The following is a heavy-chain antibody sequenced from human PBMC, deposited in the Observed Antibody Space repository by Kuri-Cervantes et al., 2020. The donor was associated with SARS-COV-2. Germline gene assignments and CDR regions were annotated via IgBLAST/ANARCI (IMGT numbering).Heavy chain of an antibody. Sequence: GSLRLSCTVSGYSISSGHYWGWIRQPPGKGLEWIGSIYHSGSTYYNPSLKSRVTISVDTSKNQFSLKLSSVTAADTAVYYCARTDSPPLNWFDPWGQGTLVTVSS. J-gene: IGHJ5*02. V-gene: IGHV4-38-2*02. CDR2: IYHSGST. CDR3: ARTDSPPLNWFDP. CDR1: GYSISSGHY. D-gene: IGHD2-21*01.